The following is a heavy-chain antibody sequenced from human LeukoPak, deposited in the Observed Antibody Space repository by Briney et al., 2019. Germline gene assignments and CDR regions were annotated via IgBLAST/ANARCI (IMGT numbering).Heavy chain of an antibody. Sequence: GGSLRLSCAASGFTFSGYRINWVRQAPGKGLEWVSSISSRRTYIYYADSLKGRFTISRDNAKNTLYLQMNSLRAEDTAVYYCARDSVRGGRYGMDVWGQGTTVTVSS. CDR3: ARDSVRGGRYGMDV. V-gene: IGHV3-21*01. CDR2: ISSRRTYI. CDR1: GFTFSGYR. D-gene: IGHD3-10*01. J-gene: IGHJ6*02.